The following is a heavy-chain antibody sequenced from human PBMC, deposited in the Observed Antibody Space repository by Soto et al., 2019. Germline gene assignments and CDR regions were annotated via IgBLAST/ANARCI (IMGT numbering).Heavy chain of an antibody. CDR3: AKTGRGSSATPARGPIDY. J-gene: IGHJ4*02. Sequence: PGGSLRLSCAASGFTFSTYAMSWVRQAPGKGLEWVSGISTSGGGTYYADSVRGRFTISRDNSKNTLHLQMNSLRAEDTAVYYCAKTGRGSSATPARGPIDYWGQGTLVTVSS. CDR2: ISTSGGGT. CDR1: GFTFSTYA. D-gene: IGHD6-6*01. V-gene: IGHV3-23*01.